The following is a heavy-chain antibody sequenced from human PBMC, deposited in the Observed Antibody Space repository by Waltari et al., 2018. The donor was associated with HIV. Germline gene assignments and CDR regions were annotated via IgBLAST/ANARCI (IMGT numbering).Heavy chain of an antibody. V-gene: IGHV1-46*01. Sequence: QMQQVQSGDEVTTPGASVKVSCTAYGYTFAKYYTHWVRQAPGQGLEKRGIINPSGGSTSYAQKFQGRVTLTRDTSTSAVYMELSSLRSEDTAVYYGARDGGVVVPSDYWGQGTLVTVSS. J-gene: IGHJ4*02. CDR1: GYTFAKYY. D-gene: IGHD2-2*01. CDR2: INPSGGST. CDR3: ARDGGVVVPSDY.